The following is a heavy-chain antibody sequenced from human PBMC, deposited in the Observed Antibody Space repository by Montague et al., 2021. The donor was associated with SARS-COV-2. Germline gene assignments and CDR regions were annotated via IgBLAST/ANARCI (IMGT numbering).Heavy chain of an antibody. V-gene: IGHV4-4*02. D-gene: IGHD6-13*01. CDR2: ISHSGRT. Sequence: SETLSLTCAVSGGSISSSNWWNWVRQSPGKGLEWIGEISHSGRTNYNPSLKSRVTISVDNSKNQFSLNLTSLTAADTALYYCARHPQQLVLRYWYFDLWGRGTQVTVSS. CDR1: GGSISSSNW. J-gene: IGHJ2*01. CDR3: ARHPQQLVLRYWYFDL.